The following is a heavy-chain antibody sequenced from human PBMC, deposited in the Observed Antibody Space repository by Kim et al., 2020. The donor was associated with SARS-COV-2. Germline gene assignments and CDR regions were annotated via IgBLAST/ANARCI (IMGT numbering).Heavy chain of an antibody. V-gene: IGHV3-23*01. J-gene: IGHJ4*02. CDR2: ISGSGGST. Sequence: GGSLRLSCAASGFTFSNYAMSWVRQAPGKGLEWVSGISGSGGSTYYADSVKGRFTISRDNSKNTLYLQMNSLRAEDTAVYHCAKGTAAISYYFDYWGQGTLVSVSS. CDR3: AKGTAAISYYFDY. D-gene: IGHD2-2*02. CDR1: GFTFSNYA.